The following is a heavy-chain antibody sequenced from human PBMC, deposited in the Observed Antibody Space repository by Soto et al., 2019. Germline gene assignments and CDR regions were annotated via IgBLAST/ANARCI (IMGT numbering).Heavy chain of an antibody. CDR3: ASLGSSGWYQGSYFDY. CDR1: GGSITRNNHF. J-gene: IGHJ4*02. Sequence: QLQLQESGPGLVKASETLSLTCTVSGGSITRNNHFWGWIRQSPGKGVEWIGSIQYGGTTNYNPSLKSRGSMSAETSKNQFSLMVNAVTAADTAVYYCASLGSSGWYQGSYFDYWGQGTLVTVSS. V-gene: IGHV4-39*01. D-gene: IGHD6-19*01. CDR2: IQYGGTT.